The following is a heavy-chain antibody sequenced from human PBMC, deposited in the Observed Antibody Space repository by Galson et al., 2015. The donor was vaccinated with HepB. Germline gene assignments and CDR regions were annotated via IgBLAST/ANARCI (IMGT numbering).Heavy chain of an antibody. CDR3: ARIHSGGYASGSYGFDY. Sequence: PALVKPTQTLTLTCTFSGFSLTTSGMCVTWIRQPPGKALEWLARIDWDDDKYYSTSLKTRLTISKDTSKNQVVLTMTNMDLVDTATYYCARIHSGGYASGSYGFDYWGQGTLVTVSS. CDR2: IDWDDDK. J-gene: IGHJ4*02. CDR1: GFSLTTSGMC. D-gene: IGHD3-10*01. V-gene: IGHV2-70*11.